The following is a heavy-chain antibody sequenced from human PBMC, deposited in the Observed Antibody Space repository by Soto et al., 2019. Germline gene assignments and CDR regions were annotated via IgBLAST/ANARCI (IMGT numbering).Heavy chain of an antibody. Sequence: SETLSLTCAVYCGSFSGYYWTWIRQPPGTGLEWIGEINHSGSTNYNPSLKSRVTISVDKSKNQFSLKLSSVTAADTAVYYCARVSGSYYYGMDVWGQGTTVTVSS. CDR1: CGSFSGYY. V-gene: IGHV4-34*01. CDR3: ARVSGSYYYGMDV. D-gene: IGHD1-26*01. J-gene: IGHJ6*02. CDR2: INHSGST.